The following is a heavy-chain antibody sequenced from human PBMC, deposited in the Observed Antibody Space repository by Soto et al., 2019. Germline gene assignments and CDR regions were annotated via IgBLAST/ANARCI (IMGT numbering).Heavy chain of an antibody. V-gene: IGHV3-23*01. D-gene: IGHD2-15*01. CDR3: AKDDCSGATCPLDY. CDR2: ISGSGGST. CDR1: GFTFSSYA. J-gene: IGHJ4*02. Sequence: EVQLLESGGGLVQPGGSLRLSCAASGFTFSSYAMSWVRQAPGKGLEWVSAISGSGGSTYYADSVKGRFTISRDNSKNTLYLQMSRLRAEDTAVYYCAKDDCSGATCPLDYWGQGSLVTVSS.